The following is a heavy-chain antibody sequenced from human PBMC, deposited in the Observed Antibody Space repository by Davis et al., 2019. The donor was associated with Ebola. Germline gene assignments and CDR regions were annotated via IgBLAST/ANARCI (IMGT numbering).Heavy chain of an antibody. V-gene: IGHV4-39*01. J-gene: IGHJ3*02. CDR2: FSYGDNT. Sequence: SETLSLTCTVSGGSISNYYWNWIRQPPGKGLEWVGSFSYGDNTHYYNPSLRSRVTISVDTSRNQFSLKLSSATAADTAVYYCARPWYSGTYYDAYDIWGQGTMVAASS. D-gene: IGHD1-26*01. CDR1: GGSISNYY. CDR3: ARPWYSGTYYDAYDI.